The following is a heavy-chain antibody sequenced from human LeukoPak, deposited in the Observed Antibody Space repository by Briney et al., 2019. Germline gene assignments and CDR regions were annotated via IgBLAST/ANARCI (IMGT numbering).Heavy chain of an antibody. J-gene: IGHJ5*02. CDR3: ASGTYSSSSNWFDP. Sequence: SETLSLTCTVSGSSISSGGYYWSWIRQHPGKGLEWIGYIYYSGSTYYNPSLKSRVTISVDTSKNQFSLKLSSVTAADTAVYYCASGTYSSSSNWFDPWGQGTLVTVSS. CDR1: GSSISSGGYY. D-gene: IGHD6-6*01. V-gene: IGHV4-31*03. CDR2: IYYSGST.